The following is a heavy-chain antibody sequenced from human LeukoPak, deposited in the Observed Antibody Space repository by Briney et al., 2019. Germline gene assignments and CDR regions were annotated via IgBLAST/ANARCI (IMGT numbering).Heavy chain of an antibody. Sequence: ASVKVSCKXSGGTFSSYAISWVRQAPGQGLEWMGGIIPIFGTANYAQKFQGRVTMTRDTSISTAYMELSRLRSDDTAVYYCARDPSSGVGATMWGQGTLVTVSS. CDR1: GGTFSSYA. D-gene: IGHD1-26*01. CDR3: ARDPSSGVGATM. V-gene: IGHV1-69*05. J-gene: IGHJ4*02. CDR2: IIPIFGTA.